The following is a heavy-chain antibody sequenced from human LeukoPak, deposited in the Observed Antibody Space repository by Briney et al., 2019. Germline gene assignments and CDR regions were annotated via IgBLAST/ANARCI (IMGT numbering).Heavy chain of an antibody. D-gene: IGHD3-22*01. Sequence: ASVNVSFTASGGTFSSYAISWVRQAPGQGLEWMGWIDTNTGNPTYAQGFIGRFVFSLDTSVTTAYLQISSLKAEDTAVYYCARGYDTTGYFSYWGQGTLVAVSS. CDR1: GGTFSSYA. J-gene: IGHJ4*02. V-gene: IGHV7-4-1*02. CDR3: ARGYDTTGYFSY. CDR2: IDTNTGNP.